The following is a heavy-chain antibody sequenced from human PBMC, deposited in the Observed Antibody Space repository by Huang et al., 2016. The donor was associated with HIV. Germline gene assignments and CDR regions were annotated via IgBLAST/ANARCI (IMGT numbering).Heavy chain of an antibody. J-gene: IGHJ6*02. CDR2: VNDSGAT. D-gene: IGHD3-3*01. Sequence: QMQLQQRGAGLLKPSETLSLTCGVSGGSFTGNYLNWIRQAPGKGLEWIGEVNDSGATNYNPSMNGRVTISLDKSNRELSRNRRSVTAADTAVYYCARQWTILEWLLGLDVWGQGTTVIVSS. CDR3: ARQWTILEWLLGLDV. V-gene: IGHV4-34*02. CDR1: GGSFTGNY.